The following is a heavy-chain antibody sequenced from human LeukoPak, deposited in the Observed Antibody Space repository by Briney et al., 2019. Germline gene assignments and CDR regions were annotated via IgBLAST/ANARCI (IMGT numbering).Heavy chain of an antibody. D-gene: IGHD1-26*01. V-gene: IGHV3-7*01. CDR3: ARDKIVGATHFDY. Sequence: GGSLRLSCAASGFTFSNYWMSWVRQAPGKGLEWVANIKQDGSEQYYVDSVKGRFTISRDNAKNSLYLQMNSLRAEDTAVCYCARDKIVGATHFDYWGQGTLVTVSS. J-gene: IGHJ4*02. CDR2: IKQDGSEQ. CDR1: GFTFSNYW.